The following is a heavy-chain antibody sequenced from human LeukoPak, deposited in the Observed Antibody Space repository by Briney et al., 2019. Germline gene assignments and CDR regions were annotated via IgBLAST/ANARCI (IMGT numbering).Heavy chain of an antibody. V-gene: IGHV4-59*01. Sequence: PSETLSLTCTVSGGSISSYYWSWIRQPPGKGLEWIGYIYYSGSTNYNPSLKSRVTISVDTSKNQFSLKLSSVTAADTAVYYCARDDYGGLYGMDVWGQGTTVTVSS. J-gene: IGHJ6*02. CDR2: IYYSGST. D-gene: IGHD4-23*01. CDR3: ARDDYGGLYGMDV. CDR1: GGSISSYY.